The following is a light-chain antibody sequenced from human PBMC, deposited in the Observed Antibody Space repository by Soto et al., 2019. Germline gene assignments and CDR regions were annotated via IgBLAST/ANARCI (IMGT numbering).Light chain of an antibody. CDR2: GAS. CDR1: EGVSSS. Sequence: EVVLTQSPATLSLSPGDTATLSCRASEGVSSSLAWYQQKPGQPPRLLIYGASTRATGVPARFSGSGSGTEFTLTISRLQSEDFAVYYCQQYYNWRPRFGQGTKVDIK. CDR3: QQYYNWRPR. J-gene: IGKJ1*01. V-gene: IGKV3D-15*01.